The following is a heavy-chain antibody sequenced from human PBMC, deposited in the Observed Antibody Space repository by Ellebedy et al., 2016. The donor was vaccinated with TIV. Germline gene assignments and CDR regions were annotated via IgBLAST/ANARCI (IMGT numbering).Heavy chain of an antibody. CDR2: IYYSGST. Sequence: SETLSLTCTVSGGSISSSSYYWGWIRQPPGKGLEWIGYIYYSGSTNYNPSLKSRVTISVDTSKNQFSLKLSSVTAADTAVYYCARHSSMAHFDYWGQGTLVTVSS. J-gene: IGHJ4*02. V-gene: IGHV4-61*05. CDR3: ARHSSMAHFDY. D-gene: IGHD2/OR15-2a*01. CDR1: GGSISSSSYY.